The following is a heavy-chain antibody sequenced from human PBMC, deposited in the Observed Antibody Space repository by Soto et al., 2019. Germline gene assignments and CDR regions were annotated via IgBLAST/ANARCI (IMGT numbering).Heavy chain of an antibody. CDR3: ARLPPVVATIDYYYYYWDV. V-gene: IGHV4-39*01. Sequence: QLQLQESGLGLVKPSETLSLTCTVSGGSISSSSYYWGWIRQPPGKGLECIGRDYYSGSTYYHPSRKSRVPRSLDTSKNQSSLKLTSVTASDTAVYYCARLPPVVATIDYYYYYWDVWGKGTTVTVSS. CDR1: GGSISSSSYY. CDR2: DYYSGST. J-gene: IGHJ6*03. D-gene: IGHD5-12*01.